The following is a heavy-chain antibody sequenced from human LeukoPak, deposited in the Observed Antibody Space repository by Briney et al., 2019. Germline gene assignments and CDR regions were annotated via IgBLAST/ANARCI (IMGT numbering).Heavy chain of an antibody. CDR1: GYTFTGYY. J-gene: IGHJ2*01. V-gene: IGHV1-2*02. CDR3: ARVRPILTGYSTDRYFDL. CDR2: INPNSGGT. D-gene: IGHD3-9*01. Sequence: ASVKVSCKASGYTFTGYYMHWVRQAPGQGLEWMGWINPNSGGTNYAQKFQGRVTMTRDTSISTAYMELSRLRSDDTAVYYCARVRPILTGYSTDRYFDLWGRGTLVTVSS.